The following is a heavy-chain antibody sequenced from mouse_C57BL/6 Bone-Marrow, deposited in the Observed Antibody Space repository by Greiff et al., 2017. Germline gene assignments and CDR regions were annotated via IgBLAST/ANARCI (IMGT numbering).Heavy chain of an antibody. CDR3: ARRDYYGSSYEGWYFDV. CDR1: GFTFSDYY. V-gene: IGHV5-12*01. CDR2: ISNGGGST. Sequence: EVQLVESGGGLVQPGGSLKLSCAASGFTFSDYYMYWVRQTPEKRLEWVAYISNGGGSTYYPDTVKGRFTISRDNAKNTLYLQMSRLKSEDTAMYYCARRDYYGSSYEGWYFDVWGTGTTVTVSS. J-gene: IGHJ1*03. D-gene: IGHD1-1*01.